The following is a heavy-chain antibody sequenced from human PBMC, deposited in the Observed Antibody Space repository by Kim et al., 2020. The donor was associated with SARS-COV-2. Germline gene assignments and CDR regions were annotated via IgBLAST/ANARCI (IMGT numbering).Heavy chain of an antibody. J-gene: IGHJ4*02. CDR3: ARRTSVAGYVRDY. Sequence: SETLSLTCTVSGGSISSSSYYWGWIRQPPGKGLEWIGSIYYSGSTYYNPSLKSRVTISVDTSKNQFSLKLSSVTAADTAVYYCARRTSVAGYVRDYWGQGTLVTVSS. D-gene: IGHD6-19*01. V-gene: IGHV4-39*01. CDR2: IYYSGST. CDR1: GGSISSSSYY.